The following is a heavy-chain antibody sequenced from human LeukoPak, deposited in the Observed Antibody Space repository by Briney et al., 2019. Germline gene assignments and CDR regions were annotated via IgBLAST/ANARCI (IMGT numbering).Heavy chain of an antibody. CDR2: ISAYNGNT. D-gene: IGHD4-17*01. V-gene: IGHV1-18*01. J-gene: IGHJ6*03. Sequence: ASVKVSCKASGYTFTSYGISWVRQAPGQGLEWMGWISAYNGNTNYAQKLQGRVTMTTDTSTSTAYMGLRSLRSDDTAVYYCARNGDPYYYYYMDVWGKGTTVTVSS. CDR3: ARNGDPYYYYYMDV. CDR1: GYTFTSYG.